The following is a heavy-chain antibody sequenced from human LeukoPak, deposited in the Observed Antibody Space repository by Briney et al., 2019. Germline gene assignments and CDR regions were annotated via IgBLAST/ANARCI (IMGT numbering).Heavy chain of an antibody. Sequence: PSETLSLTCTVSGGSISSSSYYWGWIRQPPGKGLEWIGEINHSGSTNYNPSLKSRVTISVDTSKNQFSLKLSSVTAADTAVYYCARGLFDIVVVVAATLFDYWGQGTLVTVSS. CDR1: GGSISSSSYY. J-gene: IGHJ4*02. V-gene: IGHV4-39*07. CDR3: ARGLFDIVVVVAATLFDY. CDR2: INHSGST. D-gene: IGHD2-15*01.